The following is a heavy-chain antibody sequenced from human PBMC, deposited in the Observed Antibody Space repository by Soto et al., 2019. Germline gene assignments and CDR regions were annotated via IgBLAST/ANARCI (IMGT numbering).Heavy chain of an antibody. CDR1: GFTFTRYA. J-gene: IGHJ6*02. D-gene: IGHD3-22*01. CDR2: IVVGSGNT. Sequence: SVQVSRKASGFTFTRYAMQWVRQARGQRLEWIGWIVVGSGNTNYAQKFQERVTITRDMSTSTAYMELSSLISEDTAVYYCAADSCGHYPPLDHSGMDVWG. CDR3: AADSCGHYPPLDHSGMDV. V-gene: IGHV1-58*02.